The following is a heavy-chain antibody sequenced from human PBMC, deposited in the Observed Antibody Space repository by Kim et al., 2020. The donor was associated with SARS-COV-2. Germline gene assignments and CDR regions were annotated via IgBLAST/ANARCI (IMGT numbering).Heavy chain of an antibody. D-gene: IGHD4-4*01. V-gene: IGHV1-2*06. CDR3: ARDYSNWCDY. J-gene: IGHJ4*02. CDR1: GYTFSGYY. CDR2: INPNSGGT. Sequence: ASVKVSCKASGYTFSGYYMHWVRQAPGQGLEWMGRINPNSGGTNYAQEFQGRVTMTWDTSINTVYMELSRLRSDDTAVYYCARDYSNWCDYWGQGTLVTVSS.